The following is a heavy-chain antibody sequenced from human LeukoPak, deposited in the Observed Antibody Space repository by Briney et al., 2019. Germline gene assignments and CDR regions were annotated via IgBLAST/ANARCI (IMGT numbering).Heavy chain of an antibody. J-gene: IGHJ5*02. CDR2: ISSSGSTI. V-gene: IGHV3-11*01. Sequence: PGGSLRLSCAASGFTFSDYYMTWIRQAPGKGLEWVSYISSSGSTIYYADSVKGRFTISRDNAKNSLYLQMNSLRVEDTAVYYCARAGSSSWYTWFDPWGQGTLVTVSS. D-gene: IGHD6-13*01. CDR3: ARAGSSSWYTWFDP. CDR1: GFTFSDYY.